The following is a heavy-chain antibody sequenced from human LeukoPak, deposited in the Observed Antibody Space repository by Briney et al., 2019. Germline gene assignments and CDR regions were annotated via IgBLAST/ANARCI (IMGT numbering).Heavy chain of an antibody. Sequence: PGGSLRLSCAASGFTFSSYAMSWVRQAPGKGLEWVPAISGSGGSTYYADSVKGRFTISRDNSKNTLYLQMNSLRAEDTAVYYCAKDTEYYYDSSGYYGNWGQGTLVTVSS. V-gene: IGHV3-23*01. D-gene: IGHD3-22*01. J-gene: IGHJ4*02. CDR1: GFTFSSYA. CDR3: AKDTEYYYDSSGYYGN. CDR2: ISGSGGST.